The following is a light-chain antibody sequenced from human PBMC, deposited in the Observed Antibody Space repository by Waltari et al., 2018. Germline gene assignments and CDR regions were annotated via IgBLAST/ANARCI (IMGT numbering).Light chain of an antibody. CDR1: SRDVGGYNF. J-gene: IGLJ2*01. Sequence: QSALTQPASVSGSPGQSITIFCTGTSRDVGGYNFVSWYQQHPGKAPKLLIYEVSYRPSGISNRFSGSKSGSTASLTISGLQAEEEADYYCSSYTSTKTPAFGGGTKLTVL. CDR3: SSYTSTKTPA. V-gene: IGLV2-14*01. CDR2: EVS.